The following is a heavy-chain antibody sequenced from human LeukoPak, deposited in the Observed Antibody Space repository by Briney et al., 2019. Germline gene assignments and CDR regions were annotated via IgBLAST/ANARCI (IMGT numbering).Heavy chain of an antibody. V-gene: IGHV3-74*01. CDR3: AREVLMGSRWNFDY. J-gene: IGHJ4*02. CDR1: GFTFSSYW. Sequence: PGGSLRLSCAASGFTFSSYWMHWVRQAPGKGLVWVSRINSDGSSTSYADSVKGRFTISRDNAKNTLYLQMNSLRAEDTAVYYCAREVLMGSRWNFDYWGQGTLVTVSS. D-gene: IGHD6-13*01. CDR2: INSDGSST.